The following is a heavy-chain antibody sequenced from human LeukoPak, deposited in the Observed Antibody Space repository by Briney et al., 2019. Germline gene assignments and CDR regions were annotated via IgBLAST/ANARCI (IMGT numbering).Heavy chain of an antibody. J-gene: IGHJ4*02. CDR2: ISWNSGSI. D-gene: IGHD3-22*01. V-gene: IGHV3-9*01. Sequence: GGSLRLSCAASGFTFDDYAMHWVRQAPGKGLEWVSGISWNSGSIGYADSVKGRFTISRDNAKNSLYLQMNSLRAEDTAVYYCARAYYYDRSGYWGQGTLVTVSS. CDR3: ARAYYYDRSGY. CDR1: GFTFDDYA.